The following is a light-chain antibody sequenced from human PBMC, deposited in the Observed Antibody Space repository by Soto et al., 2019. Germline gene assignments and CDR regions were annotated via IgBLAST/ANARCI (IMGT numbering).Light chain of an antibody. J-gene: IGKJ3*01. CDR1: QSISSW. CDR2: DAS. V-gene: IGKV1-5*01. CDR3: QQYNSSPYT. Sequence: DIQMTQSATTLSASLGDRVTITCRTSQSISSWLAWYQQKPGKAPKFLIYDASSLESGVPSRFSGSGSGTEFTLTISSLQPDDFATYYCQQYNSSPYTFGHGTKGDNK.